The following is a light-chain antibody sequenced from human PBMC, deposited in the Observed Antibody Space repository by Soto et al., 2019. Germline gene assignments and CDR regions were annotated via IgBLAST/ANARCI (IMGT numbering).Light chain of an antibody. CDR1: QSVTTN. V-gene: IGKV3-15*01. CDR2: GAS. CDR3: QQYNEWPLT. Sequence: ETVMTQSPATLSVSPGERATLSCGASQSVTTNLAWYQQKPGQVPRLLIYGASTRASDIPARFSGSGSGTEFTLPISSLQSEDFAVYYCQQYNEWPLTFGGGTKVEI. J-gene: IGKJ4*01.